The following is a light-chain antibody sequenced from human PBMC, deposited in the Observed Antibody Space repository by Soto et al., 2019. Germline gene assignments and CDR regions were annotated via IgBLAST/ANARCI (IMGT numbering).Light chain of an antibody. CDR2: EVS. Sequence: QSALTQPPSVSGSPGQSVTIPCTGTSSDVGSYNRVSWYHHAPGTAPRLMIYEVSNRPSGVPDRFSGSKSGNTASLPISGLQAEDEAAYYCPSHTTHTARFVFGTGTKLTVL. CDR1: SSDVGSYNR. V-gene: IGLV2-18*02. J-gene: IGLJ1*01. CDR3: PSHTTHTARFV.